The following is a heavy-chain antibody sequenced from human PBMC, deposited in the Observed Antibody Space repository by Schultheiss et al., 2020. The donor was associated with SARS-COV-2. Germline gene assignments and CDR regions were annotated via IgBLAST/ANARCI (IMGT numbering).Heavy chain of an antibody. D-gene: IGHD3-10*01. CDR2: ISGSGGST. V-gene: IGHV3-23*01. CDR1: GFTFSSYA. Sequence: GGSLRLSCAASGFTFSSYAMSWVRQAPGKGLEWVSAISGSGGSTYYADSVKGRFTISRDNSKNTLSLQMNSLRVDDTALYYCARRFGTNGEWFDSWGPGTLVTVSS. J-gene: IGHJ5*01. CDR3: ARRFGTNGEWFDS.